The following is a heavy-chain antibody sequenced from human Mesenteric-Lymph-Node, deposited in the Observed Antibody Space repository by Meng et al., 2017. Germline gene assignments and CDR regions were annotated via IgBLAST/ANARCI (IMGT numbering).Heavy chain of an antibody. CDR1: GYTFTSHA. V-gene: IGHV1-69*06. D-gene: IGHD6-13*01. Sequence: QLQLVQSESELKNPGASVKVSCTASGYTFTSHAMNWVRQAPGQGLEWLGGIIPIFGTPNYAQRFQGRVTITADKSTTTAYMELSRLRSDDTAVYYCARVAWQLVVSYYFDYWGQGTLVTVSS. J-gene: IGHJ4*02. CDR2: IIPIFGTP. CDR3: ARVAWQLVVSYYFDY.